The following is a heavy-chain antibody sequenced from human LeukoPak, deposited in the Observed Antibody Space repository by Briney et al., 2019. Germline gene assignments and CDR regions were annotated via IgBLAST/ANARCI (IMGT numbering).Heavy chain of an antibody. CDR1: GYTFTSYD. D-gene: IGHD3-10*01. CDR3: AREGYYGSGSYRYYYYMDV. CDR2: INPNSGGT. V-gene: IGHV1-2*02. Sequence: GASVKVSCKASGYTFTSYDINWVRQATGQGLEWMGWINPNSGGTNYAQKFQGRVTMTRDTSISTAYMELSRLRSDDTAVYYCAREGYYGSGSYRYYYYMDVWGKGTTVTVSS. J-gene: IGHJ6*03.